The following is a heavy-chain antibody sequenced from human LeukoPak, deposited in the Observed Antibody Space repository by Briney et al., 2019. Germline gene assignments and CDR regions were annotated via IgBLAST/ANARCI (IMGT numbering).Heavy chain of an antibody. V-gene: IGHV3-30*18. CDR2: ISYDGSDK. D-gene: IGHD2-15*01. CDR1: GFTFSIYG. CDR3: AKVMPPGRIRFYSYYMDV. Sequence: GGSLRLSCAASGFTFSIYGMHWVRQDPGEGLEWVAVISYDGSDKYYADSVKGRFTISRDKSKNTLSLQMNGLRVEDTAVYYCAKVMPPGRIRFYSYYMDVWGKGTTVTVS. J-gene: IGHJ6*03.